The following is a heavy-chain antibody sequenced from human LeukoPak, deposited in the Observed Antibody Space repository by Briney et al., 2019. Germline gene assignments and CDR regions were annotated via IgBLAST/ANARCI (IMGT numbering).Heavy chain of an antibody. J-gene: IGHJ5*02. Sequence: GESLKISFKGSGYSFTSYWIGWGRRMPGKGLEWMGIIYPGDSDTRYSPSFQGQVTISADKSISTAYLQWSSLKASDTAMYYCARQGYYGDYGFDPWGQGTLVTVSS. CDR2: IYPGDSDT. D-gene: IGHD4-17*01. V-gene: IGHV5-51*01. CDR3: ARQGYYGDYGFDP. CDR1: GYSFTSYW.